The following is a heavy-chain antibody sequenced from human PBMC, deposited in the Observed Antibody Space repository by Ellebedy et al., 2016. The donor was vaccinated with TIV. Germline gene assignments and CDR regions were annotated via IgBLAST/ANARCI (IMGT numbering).Heavy chain of an antibody. J-gene: IGHJ4*02. CDR1: GFTFEDYA. V-gene: IGHV3-43D*03. Sequence: GESLKISXAASGFTFEDYAMHWVRQAPGKSLEWVSVIYWDGGNIYYADSVKGRFTISRDNSKNSLYLQMHSLRAEDTALYYCVKEYGYSYGGHFDYWGQGTLVTVSS. D-gene: IGHD5-18*01. CDR3: VKEYGYSYGGHFDY. CDR2: IYWDGGNI.